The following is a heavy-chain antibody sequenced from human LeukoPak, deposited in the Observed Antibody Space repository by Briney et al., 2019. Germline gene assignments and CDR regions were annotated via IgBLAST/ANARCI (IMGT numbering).Heavy chain of an antibody. CDR2: INHSGST. CDR1: GGSFSGYY. Sequence: PSETLSLTCAVYGGSFSGYYWSWIRQSPGKGLGWIGEINHSGSTNYNPSLKSRVTISLDTSKNQFSLKLSSVTAADTAVYYCAREVVATIRTSYGMDVWGQGTTVTVSS. J-gene: IGHJ6*02. V-gene: IGHV4-34*01. D-gene: IGHD5-12*01. CDR3: AREVVATIRTSYGMDV.